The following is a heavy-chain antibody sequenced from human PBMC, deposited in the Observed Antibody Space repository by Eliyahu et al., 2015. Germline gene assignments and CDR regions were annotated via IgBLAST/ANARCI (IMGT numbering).Heavy chain of an antibody. Sequence: EVQLVXSGGGLVQPGGSLRLSCAASGFXXSXNYMTWVRQAPGKGLELVSLIYSGHTTHYADSVRGRFTISTDISRNTLYLQMNTLGAEDTAVYYCARQTRDSPPSGNVGAFDIWGQGTMVTVSS. J-gene: IGHJ3*02. CDR3: ARQTRDSPPSGNVGAFDI. CDR1: GFXXSXNY. V-gene: IGHV3-66*04. CDR2: IYSGHTT. D-gene: IGHD2-15*01.